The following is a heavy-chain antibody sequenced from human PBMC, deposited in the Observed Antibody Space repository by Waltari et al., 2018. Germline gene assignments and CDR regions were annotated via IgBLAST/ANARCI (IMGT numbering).Heavy chain of an antibody. CDR2: IRSKANSYAT. V-gene: IGHV3-73*02. Sequence: EVQLVESGGGLVQPGGSLKLSCAASGFTFSGSAMHWVRQASGKGLEWVGRIRSKANSYATAYAASVKGRFTISRDDSKNTAYLQMNSLKTEDTAVYYCTRTFSGDPALYYYYYMDVWGKGTTVTVSS. CDR1: GFTFSGSA. J-gene: IGHJ6*03. CDR3: TRTFSGDPALYYYYYMDV. D-gene: IGHD3-10*01.